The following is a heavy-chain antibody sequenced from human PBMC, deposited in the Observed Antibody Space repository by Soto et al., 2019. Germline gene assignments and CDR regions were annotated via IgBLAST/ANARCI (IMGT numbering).Heavy chain of an antibody. CDR3: AKDVSYGDPFVY. CDR1: GFTFSSYS. CDR2: ISSSSSYI. J-gene: IGHJ4*02. Sequence: EVQVVESGGGLVKPGGSLRLSCAASGFTFSSYSMNWVRQAPGKGLEWVSSISSSSSYIYYADSVKGRFTISRDNAKNSLYLQMTSLRAEDTAVYYCAKDVSYGDPFVYWGQGTLVTVSS. V-gene: IGHV3-21*04. D-gene: IGHD4-17*01.